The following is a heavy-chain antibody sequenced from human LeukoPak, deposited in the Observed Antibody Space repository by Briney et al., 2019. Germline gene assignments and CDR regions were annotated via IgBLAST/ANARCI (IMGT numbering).Heavy chain of an antibody. CDR2: IETAGDT. D-gene: IGHD5-18*01. J-gene: IGHJ6*03. Sequence: GGSLRLSCAASGFTFSSYDMHWVRQATGKRLEWVSTIETAGDTYYLDSLKSRFTITSENSKNSSYLQINNLTVGDTAVYYCAIGGDFGYSYGVYYYVGVWGKGTTVIVSS. V-gene: IGHV3-13*01. CDR3: AIGGDFGYSYGVYYYVGV. CDR1: GFTFSSYD.